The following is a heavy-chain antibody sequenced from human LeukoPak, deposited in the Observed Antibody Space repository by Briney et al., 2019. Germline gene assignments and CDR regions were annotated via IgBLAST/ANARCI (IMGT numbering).Heavy chain of an antibody. V-gene: IGHV5-51*01. D-gene: IGHD6-13*01. CDR2: YPGDSDT. J-gene: IGHJ4*02. Sequence: PGESLRISCVGSGYRFGSYWISWVRRMPGKGLEWMGIYPGDSDTRYSPSSQGQVTISADKSISTAYLQWSSLKASDSAIYYCARTHSTSWYNLDYWGQGTLVTISS. CDR1: GYRFGSYW. CDR3: ARTHSTSWYNLDY.